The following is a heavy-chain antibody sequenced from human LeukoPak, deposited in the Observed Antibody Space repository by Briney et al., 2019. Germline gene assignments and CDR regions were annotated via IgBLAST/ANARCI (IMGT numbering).Heavy chain of an antibody. CDR1: GGTFSSYA. CDR3: ARGRHGSSWPLSGGFGMDV. J-gene: IGHJ6*02. Sequence: SVKVSCKASGGTFSSYAISWVRQAPGQGLEWMGGIIPIFGTANYAQKFQGRVTITADESTSTAYMELSSLRSEDTAVYYCARGRHGSSWPLSGGFGMDVWGQGTTVTVSS. D-gene: IGHD6-13*01. V-gene: IGHV1-69*13. CDR2: IIPIFGTA.